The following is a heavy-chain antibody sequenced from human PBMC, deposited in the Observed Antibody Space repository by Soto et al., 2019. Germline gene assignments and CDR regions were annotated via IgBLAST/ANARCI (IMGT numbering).Heavy chain of an antibody. D-gene: IGHD3-3*01. CDR1: GYTFTSYD. J-gene: IGHJ3*02. V-gene: IGHV1-8*01. CDR3: ARGGTYYDFWSGYLNAFDI. Sequence: GASVKVSCKASGYTFTSYDINWVRQATGQGLEWMGWMNPNSGNTGYAQKFQGRVTMTRNTSISTAYMELSSLRSEDTAVYYCARGGTYYDFWSGYLNAFDIWGQRTMVTVS. CDR2: MNPNSGNT.